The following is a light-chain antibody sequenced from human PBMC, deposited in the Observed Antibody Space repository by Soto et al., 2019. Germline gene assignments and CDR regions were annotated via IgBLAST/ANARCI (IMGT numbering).Light chain of an antibody. J-gene: IGKJ1*01. CDR2: GAS. Sequence: EIVMAQSPATLSVSLGERATLSCRAGQTVGSNLAWYQHRPGQPPRLLIYGASTRATGIPARFSGSGSGTEFTLTISSLQSEDFAVYYCQQRSNWPTFGQGTKVDIK. CDR1: QTVGSN. V-gene: IGKV3-15*01. CDR3: QQRSNWPT.